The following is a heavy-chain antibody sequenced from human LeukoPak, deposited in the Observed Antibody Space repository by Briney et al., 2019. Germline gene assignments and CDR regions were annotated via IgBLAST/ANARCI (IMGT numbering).Heavy chain of an antibody. CDR2: IYTSGST. CDR1: GGSISSGSYY. CDR3: ARDTGIAAAGVDY. V-gene: IGHV4-61*02. Sequence: SETLSLTCTVSGGSISSGSYYWSWIRQPAGKGLEWIGRIYTSGSTNYNPSLKSRVTISVDTSKNQFSLKLSSVTAADTAVYYCARDTGIAAAGVDYWGQGTLVTVSS. D-gene: IGHD6-13*01. J-gene: IGHJ4*02.